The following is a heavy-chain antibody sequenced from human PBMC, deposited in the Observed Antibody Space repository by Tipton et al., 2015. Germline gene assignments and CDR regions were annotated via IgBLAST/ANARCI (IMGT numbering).Heavy chain of an antibody. Sequence: PLRLSCAASGFTFSSYVMSWVRQAPGKGLEWVSVISDSGGSPYYADSVKGRFTISRDNSKKTLYLQMNSLRAEDTAVYYCAREAVARYYYGMDVWGQGTTVTVSS. V-gene: IGHV3-23*01. CDR1: GFTFSSYV. CDR3: AREAVARYYYGMDV. D-gene: IGHD6-19*01. CDR2: ISDSGGSP. J-gene: IGHJ6*02.